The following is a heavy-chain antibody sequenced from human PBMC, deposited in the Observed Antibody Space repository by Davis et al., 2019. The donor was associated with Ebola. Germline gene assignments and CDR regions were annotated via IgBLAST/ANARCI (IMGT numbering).Heavy chain of an antibody. CDR2: TRGSGGRA. J-gene: IGHJ6*04. CDR1: GFTFSSSG. CDR3: ARPNHRGISYYGMDV. D-gene: IGHD3-10*01. Sequence: GESLKISCAASGFTFSSSGMSWVRRAPGEGLEWVSSTRGSGGRADYADSVKGRFTISRDNAKNSLYLQMNSLRAEDTAVYYCARPNHRGISYYGMDVWGKGTTVTVSS. V-gene: IGHV3-23*01.